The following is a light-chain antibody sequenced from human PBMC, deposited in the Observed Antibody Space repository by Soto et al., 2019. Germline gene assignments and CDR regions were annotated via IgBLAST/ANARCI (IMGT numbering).Light chain of an antibody. CDR3: SSYAGSNNLGV. J-gene: IGLJ2*01. CDR2: EVS. Sequence: QSVLTQPPSASGSPGQSVTISCTGTSSDVGGYNYVSWYQQHPGKAPKLMIYEVSKRPSVVPDRFSGSKSGNTASLTVSGLQAEDEADYYCSSYAGSNNLGVFGGGTKLTVL. V-gene: IGLV2-8*01. CDR1: SSDVGGYNY.